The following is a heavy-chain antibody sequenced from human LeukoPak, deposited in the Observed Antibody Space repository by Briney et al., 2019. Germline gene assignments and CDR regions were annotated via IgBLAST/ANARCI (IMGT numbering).Heavy chain of an antibody. Sequence: QPGGSLRLSCGASGFTFSGYWMSWVRQAPGKGLEWVANIHKDGSVKRYVDSVKGRFTISRDNAKSSLYLQMNSLRVEDTAVYYCARDRGFGADDSWGQGSLVTVSS. J-gene: IGHJ4*02. D-gene: IGHD3-10*01. CDR1: GFTFSGYW. CDR3: ARDRGFGADDS. V-gene: IGHV3-7*01. CDR2: IHKDGSVK.